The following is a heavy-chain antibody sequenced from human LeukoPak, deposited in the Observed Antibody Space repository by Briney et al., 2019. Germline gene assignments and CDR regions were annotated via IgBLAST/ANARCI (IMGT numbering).Heavy chain of an antibody. V-gene: IGHV3-30*18. D-gene: IGHD3-9*01. Sequence: GGSLRLSCAPSGFTFSNYGMHWVRQAPGKGLEWVAVISYDGSNKYFADSVKGRFTISRDNSKNMLYLQMSNLRAEDTALYYCAKDYYDFLTGYLTYVFDSWGQGTLVTVSS. CDR3: AKDYYDFLTGYLTYVFDS. CDR2: ISYDGSNK. J-gene: IGHJ4*02. CDR1: GFTFSNYG.